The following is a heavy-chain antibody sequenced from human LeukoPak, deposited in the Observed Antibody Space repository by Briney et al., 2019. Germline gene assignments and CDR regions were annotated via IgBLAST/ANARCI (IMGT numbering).Heavy chain of an antibody. CDR2: INPNSGGT. CDR3: ARGDNSEGAFDI. D-gene: IGHD3-22*01. J-gene: IGHJ3*02. CDR1: GYTFTGYF. V-gene: IGHV1-2*02. Sequence: ASVKVSCKASGYTFTGYFIHWVRQAPGQGLEWMGWINPNSGGTNYAQKFRGRVTMTRDTSISTAYMELSRLRSDDTAVYYCARGDNSEGAFDIWGQGTMVTVSS.